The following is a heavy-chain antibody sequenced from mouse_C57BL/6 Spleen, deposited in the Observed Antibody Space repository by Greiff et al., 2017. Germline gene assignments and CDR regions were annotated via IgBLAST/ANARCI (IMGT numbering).Heavy chain of an antibody. D-gene: IGHD2-4*01. CDR3: TRDLYYDYDVLYARDY. J-gene: IGHJ4*01. CDR1: GFTFSSYA. Sequence: EVKLVESGEGLVKPGGSLKLSCAASGFTFSSYAMSWVRQTPEKRLEWVAYISSGGAYISYADTVKGRFTISRDNARNTQYLQMSRLKTEDTAMYYCTRDLYYDYDVLYARDYWGQGTSVTVSS. V-gene: IGHV5-9-1*02. CDR2: ISSGGAYI.